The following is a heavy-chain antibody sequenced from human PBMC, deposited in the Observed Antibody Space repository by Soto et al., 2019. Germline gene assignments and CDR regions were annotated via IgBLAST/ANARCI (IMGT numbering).Heavy chain of an antibody. Sequence: QVQLVQSGAEVKKPGASVKVSCKASGYTFTSYDINWVRQATGQGLEWMGWMNPNSGNTGYAQKFQGRVTMTRNTSISTADMELSSLRSEDTAVYYCASFTHWGYGDYDINWYFDLWGRGTLVTVSS. D-gene: IGHD4-17*01. J-gene: IGHJ2*01. V-gene: IGHV1-8*01. CDR1: GYTFTSYD. CDR3: ASFTHWGYGDYDINWYFDL. CDR2: MNPNSGNT.